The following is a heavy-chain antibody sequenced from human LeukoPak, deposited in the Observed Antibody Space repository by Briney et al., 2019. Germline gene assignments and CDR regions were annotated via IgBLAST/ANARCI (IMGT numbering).Heavy chain of an antibody. D-gene: IGHD1-26*01. CDR2: IKQDGSEK. CDR3: ARDHPGATFFVY. CDR1: GFTFSSYG. J-gene: IGHJ4*02. V-gene: IGHV3-7*01. Sequence: PGGSLRLSCAASGFTFSSYGMHWVRQAPGKGLEWVANIKQDGSEKYYVDSVKGRFTISRDNAKNSLYLQMNSLRAEDTAVYYCARDHPGATFFVYWGQGTLVTVSS.